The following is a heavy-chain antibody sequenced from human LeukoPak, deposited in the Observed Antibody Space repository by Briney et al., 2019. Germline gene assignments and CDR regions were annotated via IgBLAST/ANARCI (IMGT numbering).Heavy chain of an antibody. CDR3: ARGRAVLLRPDVAFDI. Sequence: PGGSLRLSCAASGFTFDDYGMSWVRQAPGKGLEWVAVISYDGSNKYYADSVKGRFTISRDNSKNTLYLQMNSLRAEDTAVYYCARGRAVLLRPDVAFDIWGQGTMVTVSS. V-gene: IGHV3-30*03. CDR2: ISYDGSNK. D-gene: IGHD1-26*01. J-gene: IGHJ3*02. CDR1: GFTFDDYG.